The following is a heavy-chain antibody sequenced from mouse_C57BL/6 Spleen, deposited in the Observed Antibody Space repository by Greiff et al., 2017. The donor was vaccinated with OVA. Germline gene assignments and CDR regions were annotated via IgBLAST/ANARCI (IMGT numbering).Heavy chain of an antibody. CDR1: GYTFTDYE. CDR3: TRRDWDDYAMDY. J-gene: IGHJ4*01. D-gene: IGHD4-1*01. CDR2: IDPETGGT. V-gene: IGHV1-15*01. Sequence: VQLQQSGAELVRPGASVTLSCKASGYTFTDYEMHWVKQTPVHGLEWIGAIDPETGGTAYNQKFKGKAILTADKSSSTAYMELRSLTSEDSAVYYCTRRDWDDYAMDYWGQGTSVTVSS.